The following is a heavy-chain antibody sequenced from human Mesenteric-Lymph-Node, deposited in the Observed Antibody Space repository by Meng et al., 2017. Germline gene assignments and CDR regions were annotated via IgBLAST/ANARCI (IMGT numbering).Heavy chain of an antibody. V-gene: IGHV1-24*01. D-gene: IGHD1-26*01. CDR1: GYTLSEVS. J-gene: IGHJ4*02. CDR2: FDPEAGKT. Sequence: ASVKVSCKVSGYTLSEVSVHWVRQAPGKGLEWLGGFDPEAGKTIYAQKFQGRVTMTEDTSTDTAYMELSSLRSEDTAVYYCATVYSGSYFSFDYWGQGTLVTVSS. CDR3: ATVYSGSYFSFDY.